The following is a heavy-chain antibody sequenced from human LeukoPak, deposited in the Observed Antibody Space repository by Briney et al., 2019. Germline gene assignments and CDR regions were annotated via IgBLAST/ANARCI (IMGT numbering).Heavy chain of an antibody. CDR1: GGSFSGYY. D-gene: IGHD3-22*01. V-gene: IGHV4-34*01. CDR2: INHSGST. CDR3: ARHGLMMGGYQYYFDY. Sequence: SETLSLTCDVYGGSFSGYYWSWIRQPPGKGLEWIGEINHSGSTNYNPSLKSRVTISVDTSKNQFSLKLSSVTAADTAVYYCARHGLMMGGYQYYFDYWGQGALVTVSS. J-gene: IGHJ4*02.